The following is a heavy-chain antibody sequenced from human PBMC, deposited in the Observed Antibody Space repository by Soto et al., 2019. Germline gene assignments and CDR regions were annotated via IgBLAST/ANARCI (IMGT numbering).Heavy chain of an antibody. J-gene: IGHJ4*02. D-gene: IGHD3-10*01. CDR3: ATLATYGSGRYYVI. Sequence: EVQLVESGGGLVQPGGSLRLSCAVSGFNLNDAWMNWVRQTPGKGLEWVGLLKSNTDGGTTDYAAPVKGRFTISRDDSKNTLYLQMSSLKTEDTAVYYCATLATYGSGRYYVIWGQGTLVTVSS. V-gene: IGHV3-15*07. CDR2: LKSNTDGGTT. CDR1: GFNLNDAW.